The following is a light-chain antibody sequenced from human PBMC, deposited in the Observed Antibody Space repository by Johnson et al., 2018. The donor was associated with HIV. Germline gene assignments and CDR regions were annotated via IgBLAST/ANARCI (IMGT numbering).Light chain of an antibody. J-gene: IGLJ1*01. CDR1: SSTIGNNF. CDR3: GTWDTSLSAGGV. Sequence: QSVLTQPPSVSAAPGQKVTISCSGSSSTIGNNFVSWYQVLPGTAPKLLIYKDNERPSGITDRFSGSKSGTSATLGITGLQTGDEADYYCGTWDTSLSAGGVFGTGTKVTGL. CDR2: KDN. V-gene: IGLV1-51*02.